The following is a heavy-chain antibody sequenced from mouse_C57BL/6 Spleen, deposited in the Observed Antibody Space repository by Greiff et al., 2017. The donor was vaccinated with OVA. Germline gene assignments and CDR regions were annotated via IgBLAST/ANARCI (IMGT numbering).Heavy chain of an antibody. CDR3: ARDGYYHWYFDV. D-gene: IGHD2-3*01. Sequence: DVKLVESEGGLVQPGSSMKLSCTASGFTFSDYYMAWVRQVPEKGLEWVANINYDGSSTYYLDSLKSRFIISRDNAKNILYLQMSSLKSEDTATYYCARDGYYHWYFDVWGTGTTVTVSS. CDR1: GFTFSDYY. V-gene: IGHV5-16*01. CDR2: INYDGSST. J-gene: IGHJ1*03.